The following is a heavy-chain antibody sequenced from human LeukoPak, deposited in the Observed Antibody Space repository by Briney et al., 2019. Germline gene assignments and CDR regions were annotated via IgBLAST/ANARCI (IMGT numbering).Heavy chain of an antibody. V-gene: IGHV3-48*02. J-gene: IGHJ4*02. CDR2: ISSSSGSI. Sequence: PGGSLRLSCAASGFTFSSYSMNWVRQAPGKGLEWVSYISSSSGSIHYADSVKGRFTISRDNANNSLYLQMNSLRDEDTAVYYCARERYSDGWSWDYDYWGQGVLVTVSS. CDR1: GFTFSSYS. CDR3: ARERYSDGWSWDYDY. D-gene: IGHD6-19*01.